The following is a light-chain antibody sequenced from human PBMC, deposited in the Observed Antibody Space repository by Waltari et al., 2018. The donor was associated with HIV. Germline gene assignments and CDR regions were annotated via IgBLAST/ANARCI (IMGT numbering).Light chain of an antibody. J-gene: IGKJ4*01. Sequence: DIQLTQSPSFLSASVGDRVTITFRASRGISSYLAWHQHKPGEAPRLLIYAASTLQSGVPSRFSGSASGTEFTLTISSLQPEDFATYYCQYLDSYPLFGGGTKVEVK. CDR3: QYLDSYPL. CDR1: RGISSY. V-gene: IGKV1-9*01. CDR2: AAS.